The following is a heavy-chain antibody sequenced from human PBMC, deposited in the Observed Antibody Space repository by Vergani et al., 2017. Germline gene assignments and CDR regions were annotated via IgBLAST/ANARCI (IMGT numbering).Heavy chain of an antibody. CDR2: ISGPGLST. CDR3: ARXPGYSSSWSPVYNY. V-gene: IGHV3-23*01. D-gene: IGHD6-13*01. Sequence: EVHLLESGGGLVQSGGSLRLSCAASGFTFSNSAVSWVRQAPGRGLAWVSSISGPGLSTYYADSVKGRFTISRDNSKNTLYLQMNSLRAEDTAVYYCARXPGYSSSWSPVYNYWGQGTLVTVSS. CDR1: GFTFSNSA. J-gene: IGHJ4*02.